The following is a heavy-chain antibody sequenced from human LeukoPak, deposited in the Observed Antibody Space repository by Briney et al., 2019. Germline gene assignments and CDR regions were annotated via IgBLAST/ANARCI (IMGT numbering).Heavy chain of an antibody. D-gene: IGHD2-2*01. CDR1: GFTFSDYF. V-gene: IGHV3-11*06. Sequence: GGSLRLSCEASGFTFSDYFMTWVRQAPGRGLEWVSYISSSSSNTNYADSMKDRFTISRDNSKNSLSLQMNSLRAEDTAMYYCARGIHKTHCTSSSCYVNWFDPWGQGTLVTVSS. J-gene: IGHJ5*02. CDR3: ARGIHKTHCTSSSCYVNWFDP. CDR2: ISSSSSNT.